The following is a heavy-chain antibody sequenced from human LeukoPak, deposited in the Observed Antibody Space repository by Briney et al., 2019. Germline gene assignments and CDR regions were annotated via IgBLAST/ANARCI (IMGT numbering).Heavy chain of an antibody. CDR2: IVVGSGNT. CDR3: ATDRSYPGGGY. D-gene: IGHD1-26*01. V-gene: IGHV1-58*01. Sequence: GTSVKVSCKASGFTFTSSAVQWVRQARGQRLEWIGWIVVGSGNTNYAQKFQERVTITRDMSTSTAYMELRSLRSDDTAVYYCATDRSYPGGGYWGQGTLVTVSS. J-gene: IGHJ4*02. CDR1: GFTFTSSA.